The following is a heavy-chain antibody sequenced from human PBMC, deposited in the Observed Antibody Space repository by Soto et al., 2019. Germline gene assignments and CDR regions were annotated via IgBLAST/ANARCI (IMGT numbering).Heavy chain of an antibody. CDR2: ISSSSSYI. D-gene: IGHD3-3*01. Sequence: EVQLVESGGGLVKPGGSLRLSCAASGFTFSSYSMNWVRQAPGKGLEWVSSISSSSSYIYYADSVKGRFTISRDNAKNSLYLQMNSLRAEDTAVYYCARTAYYDFWSGYPFDYWGKGTLVTVSS. CDR1: GFTFSSYS. CDR3: ARTAYYDFWSGYPFDY. J-gene: IGHJ4*02. V-gene: IGHV3-21*01.